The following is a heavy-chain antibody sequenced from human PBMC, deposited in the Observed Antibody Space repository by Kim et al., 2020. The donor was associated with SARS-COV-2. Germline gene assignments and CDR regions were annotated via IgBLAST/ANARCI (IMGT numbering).Heavy chain of an antibody. D-gene: IGHD6-19*01. V-gene: IGHV3-21*04. CDR3: ARVLTSGWSYFDY. Sequence: ADSTKGPFTITRDDAGASLYLHMNSLRAEDTAVYYCARVLTSGWSYFDYWGQGTLVTVSS. J-gene: IGHJ4*02.